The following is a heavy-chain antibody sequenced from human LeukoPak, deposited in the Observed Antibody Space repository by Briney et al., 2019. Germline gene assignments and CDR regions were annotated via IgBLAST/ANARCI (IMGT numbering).Heavy chain of an antibody. CDR1: GGTFSSYA. CDR3: AREARPYSYGPYYFDY. D-gene: IGHD5-18*01. Sequence: GASVKVSCKASGGTFSSYAISWVRQAPGQGLEWMGGIIPIFGTANYAQKFQGRVTITTDESTSTAYMELGSLRSEDTAVYYCAREARPYSYGPYYFDYWGQGTLVTVSS. J-gene: IGHJ4*02. CDR2: IIPIFGTA. V-gene: IGHV1-69*05.